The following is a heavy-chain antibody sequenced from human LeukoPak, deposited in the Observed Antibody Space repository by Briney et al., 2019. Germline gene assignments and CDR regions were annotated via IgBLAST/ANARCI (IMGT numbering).Heavy chain of an antibody. D-gene: IGHD1-1*01. V-gene: IGHV1-69*05. J-gene: IGHJ4*02. CDR2: IIPIFGTA. CDR3: ARGNNWNDDRRYFDY. CDR1: GGTFSSYA. Sequence: ASVKVSCKASGGTFSSYAISWVRQAPGQGLEWMGGIIPIFGTANYAQKFQGRVTITTDESTSTAYMELSSLRSEDTAVYYCARGNNWNDDRRYFDYWGQGTLVTVSS.